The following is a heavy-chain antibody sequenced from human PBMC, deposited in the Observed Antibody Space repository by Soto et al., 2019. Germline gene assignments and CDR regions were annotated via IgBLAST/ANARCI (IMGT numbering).Heavy chain of an antibody. CDR2: ISNDGSNK. Sequence: GGSLRLSCAASGFSFSTYGMHWVRQAPGKGLEWVAFISNDGSNKYYADSVKGRFTISRDNSKNTLYLQMNSLRAEDTAVYYCARSIVVVNALDYWGQGTLVTVSS. CDR1: GFSFSTYG. V-gene: IGHV3-30*03. CDR3: ARSIVVVNALDY. D-gene: IGHD2-21*01. J-gene: IGHJ4*02.